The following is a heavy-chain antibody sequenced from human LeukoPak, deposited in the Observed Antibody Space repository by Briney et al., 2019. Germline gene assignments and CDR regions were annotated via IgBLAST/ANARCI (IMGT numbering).Heavy chain of an antibody. J-gene: IGHJ4*02. D-gene: IGHD2-15*01. CDR1: GGSFSGYY. Sequence: SETLSLTCAVYGGSFSGYYWSWIRQPPGKGLEWIGEINHSGSTNYNPSLKSRVTISVYTSKNQFSLKLSSVTAADTAVYYCARAASGVVVAAQNSFDYWGQGTLVTVSS. CDR3: ARAASGVVVAAQNSFDY. V-gene: IGHV4-34*01. CDR2: INHSGST.